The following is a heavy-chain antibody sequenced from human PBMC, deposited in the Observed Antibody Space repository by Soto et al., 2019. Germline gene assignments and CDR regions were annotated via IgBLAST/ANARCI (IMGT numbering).Heavy chain of an antibody. CDR2: ISGSGGGT. J-gene: IGHJ3*01. V-gene: IGHV3-23*01. CDR1: GFTFSSYA. D-gene: IGHD3-10*01. CDR3: AKSRGSGSYFNPSDAFDF. Sequence: GGSVRLSCAASGFTFSSYAMSWVRQAPGKGLEWVSSISGSGGGTYYADSVKGRFTISRDNSKNTLSLQMNSLRAEDTAVYYCAKSRGSGSYFNPSDAFDFWGQGTMVTVSS.